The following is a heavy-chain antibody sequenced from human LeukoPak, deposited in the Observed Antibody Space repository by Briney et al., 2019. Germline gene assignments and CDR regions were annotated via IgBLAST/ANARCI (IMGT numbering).Heavy chain of an antibody. Sequence: PGGSLRLSCAASGFSFSAYWMHRVRQAPGKGLEWVSLINSNGRTTSYGDAVKGRFTISRDNAKNTLYLQMNRLTAEDTAMYFCARGGSTVTTISSTWGQGTLVTVSS. CDR3: ARGGSTVTTISST. D-gene: IGHD4-11*01. CDR1: GFSFSAYW. CDR2: INSNGRTT. J-gene: IGHJ4*02. V-gene: IGHV3-74*01.